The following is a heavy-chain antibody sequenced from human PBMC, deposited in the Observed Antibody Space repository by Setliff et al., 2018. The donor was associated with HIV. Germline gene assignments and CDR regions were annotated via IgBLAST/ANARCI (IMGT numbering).Heavy chain of an antibody. CDR2: MNPSGAT. CDR1: GYTLTNYD. CDR3: ARDGDVVGFWGYYMDV. J-gene: IGHJ6*03. V-gene: IGHV1-8*02. D-gene: IGHD3-16*01. Sequence: ASVKVSCKASGYTLTNYDINWVRQATGQGLEWMGWMNPSGATGYAQEFQGRVTMTRDTSISTAYMELSSLRSEDTAVYYCARDGDVVGFWGYYMDVWGKGTTVTVSS.